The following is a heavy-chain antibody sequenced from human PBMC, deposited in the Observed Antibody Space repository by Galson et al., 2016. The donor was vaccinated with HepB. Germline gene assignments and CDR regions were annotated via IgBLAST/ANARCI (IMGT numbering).Heavy chain of an antibody. CDR2: INPNTGGK. D-gene: IGHD2-8*02. CDR3: PSLFWDCTDRQCSVDPPLGRNNPVDV. V-gene: IGHV1-2*02. J-gene: IGHJ6*02. CDR1: GYTFTDYY. Sequence: SVKVSCKASGYTFTDYYVYWVRQAPGQGLEWMGKINPNTGGKGYAQKFQDRVTLTRDTSINTAYMELRRLTSDHTAIYFCPSLFWDCTDRQCSVDPPLGRNNPVDVWGRGTTVIVSS.